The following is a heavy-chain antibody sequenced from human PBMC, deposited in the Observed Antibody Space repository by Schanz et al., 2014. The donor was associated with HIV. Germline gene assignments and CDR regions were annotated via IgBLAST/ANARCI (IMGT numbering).Heavy chain of an antibody. J-gene: IGHJ6*02. V-gene: IGHV3-33*06. D-gene: IGHD1-7*01. CDR3: AKDRITGTTGVPYYYYGMDV. CDR1: GFVFNSFG. Sequence: VELVESGGGVVQPGRSLRLSCVASGFVFNSFGMHWVRQAPGKGLEWVAVISYNGDNKKYGDSVRGRFTISRDNSKNTLYLQMNSLRAEDTAVYYCAKDRITGTTGVPYYYYGMDVWGQGTTVTVSS. CDR2: ISYNGDNK.